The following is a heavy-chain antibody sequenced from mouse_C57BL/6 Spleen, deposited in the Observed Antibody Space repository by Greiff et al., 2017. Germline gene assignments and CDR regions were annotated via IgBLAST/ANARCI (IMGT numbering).Heavy chain of an antibody. D-gene: IGHD1-1*01. V-gene: IGHV1-52*01. J-gene: IGHJ2*01. Sequence: VKLQQPGAELVRPGSSVKLSCKASGYTFTSYWMHWVKPRPIQGLEWIGNIDPSDSETHYNQKFKDKATLTVDKSSSTAYMQLSSLTSEDSAVYYCARSDYGSAYLDYWGQGTTLTVSS. CDR1: GYTFTSYW. CDR3: ARSDYGSAYLDY. CDR2: IDPSDSET.